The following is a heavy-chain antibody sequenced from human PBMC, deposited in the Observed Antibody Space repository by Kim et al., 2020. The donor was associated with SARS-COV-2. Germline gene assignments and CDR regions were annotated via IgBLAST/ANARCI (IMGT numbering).Heavy chain of an antibody. CDR2: ISYDGSNK. CDR3: ARDLENSSNKGKGYYYY. Sequence: GGSLRLSCAASGFTFSSYAMHWVRQAPGKGLEWVAVISYDGSNKYYADSVKGRFTISRDNSKNTLYLQMNSLRAEDTAVYYCARDLENSSNKGKGYYYY. D-gene: IGHD6-6*01. V-gene: IGHV3-30-3*01. J-gene: IGHJ6*03. CDR1: GFTFSSYA.